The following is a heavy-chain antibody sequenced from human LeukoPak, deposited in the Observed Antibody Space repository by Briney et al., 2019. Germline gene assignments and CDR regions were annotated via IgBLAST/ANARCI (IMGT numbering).Heavy chain of an antibody. CDR1: GFTFSSYA. V-gene: IGHV3-30*04. CDR3: ARDPGDFWSGYSFDY. J-gene: IGHJ4*02. Sequence: GRSLRLSCAASGFTFSSYAMHWVRQAPGKGLEWVAVISYDGSNKYYADSVKGRFTISRDNSKNTLYLQMNSLRAEDTAVYYCARDPGDFWSGYSFDYWGQGTLVTVSS. D-gene: IGHD3-3*01. CDR2: ISYDGSNK.